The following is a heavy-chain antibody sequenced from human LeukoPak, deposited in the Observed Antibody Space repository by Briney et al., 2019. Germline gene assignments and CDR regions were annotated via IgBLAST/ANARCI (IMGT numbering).Heavy chain of an antibody. CDR3: ASLRDVQH. CDR2: IRSSSSTI. V-gene: IGHV3-48*04. J-gene: IGHJ1*01. CDR1: GFTFSSYS. Sequence: PGGSLRLSCAASGFTFSSYSMNWVRKAPGKGLEWISYIRSSSSTIYYAYSVKGRFTISRDNAKNSLYLQMNSLRAEDTAVYYCASLRDVQHWGQGTLVTVSS.